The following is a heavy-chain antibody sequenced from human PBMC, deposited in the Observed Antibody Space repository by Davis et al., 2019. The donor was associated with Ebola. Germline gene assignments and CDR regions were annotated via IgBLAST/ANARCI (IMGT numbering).Heavy chain of an antibody. CDR3: AREYGSGSYYYDY. CDR1: GYTFTSYG. Sequence: SVKVSCKASGYTFTSYGISWVRQAPGQGLEWMGGIIPIFGTANYAQKFQGRVTITADESTSTAYMELSSLRSEDTAVYYCAREYGSGSYYYDYWGQGTLVTVSS. J-gene: IGHJ4*02. V-gene: IGHV1-69*13. D-gene: IGHD3-10*01. CDR2: IIPIFGTA.